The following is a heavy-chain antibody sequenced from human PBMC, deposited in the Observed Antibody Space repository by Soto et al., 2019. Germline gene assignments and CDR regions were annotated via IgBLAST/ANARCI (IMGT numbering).Heavy chain of an antibody. CDR1: GFTFSSYG. Sequence: QVQLVESGGGVVQPGRSLRLSCAASGFTFSSYGMHWVRQAPGKGLEWVAVIWYDGSNKYYADSVKGRFTISRDNSKNTLYLQMNRLRAEDTAVYYCARDRIAVAGNNWFDPWGQGTLVTVSS. J-gene: IGHJ5*02. V-gene: IGHV3-33*01. CDR2: IWYDGSNK. D-gene: IGHD6-19*01. CDR3: ARDRIAVAGNNWFDP.